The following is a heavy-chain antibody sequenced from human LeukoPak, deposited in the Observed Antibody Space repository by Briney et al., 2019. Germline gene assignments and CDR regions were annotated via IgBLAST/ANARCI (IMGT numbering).Heavy chain of an antibody. CDR2: ISWDGTT. Sequence: GGSLRPSCVASGFTFEDYTMHWVRQAPGETLEWVSLISWDGTTYYTDSVKGRFTISRDNSKNSLYLQMDTLRSEDTAFYYCVKDLSYESSGHVLEYWGQGTLVTVSS. D-gene: IGHD3-22*01. CDR1: GFTFEDYT. V-gene: IGHV3-43*01. CDR3: VKDLSYESSGHVLEY. J-gene: IGHJ4*02.